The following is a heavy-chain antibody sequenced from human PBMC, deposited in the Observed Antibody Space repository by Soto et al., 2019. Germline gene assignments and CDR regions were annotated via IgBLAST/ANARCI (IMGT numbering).Heavy chain of an antibody. CDR1: GFTFSLYS. D-gene: IGHD3-10*01. CDR3: ARAVTWGLDF. Sequence: EVQLVESGGGLVQPGGSLRLSCAASGFTFSLYSMSWVRQAPGKGLEWVSYISRSSTGIHYADSVKGRFTISRDDATNSMHLQMNSLRDWDTAVYYCARAVTWGLDFWGQGTTLSISS. V-gene: IGHV3-48*02. J-gene: IGHJ6*02. CDR2: ISRSSTGI.